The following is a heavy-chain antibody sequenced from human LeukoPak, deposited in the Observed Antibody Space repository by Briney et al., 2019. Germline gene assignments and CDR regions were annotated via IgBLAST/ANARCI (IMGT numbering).Heavy chain of an antibody. CDR3: ANEVLDYYASGSYYNGGYYMDV. V-gene: IGHV3-23*01. J-gene: IGHJ6*03. Sequence: GGSLRLSCAASGFTFSSYAMSWVRQAPGKGLEWVSAFSGSGGSTYYADSVKGRFTVSRDNSKNTLYLQMNSLRAEDTAVYYCANEVLDYYASGSYYNGGYYMDVWGKGTTVTVSS. CDR1: GFTFSSYA. D-gene: IGHD3-10*01. CDR2: FSGSGGST.